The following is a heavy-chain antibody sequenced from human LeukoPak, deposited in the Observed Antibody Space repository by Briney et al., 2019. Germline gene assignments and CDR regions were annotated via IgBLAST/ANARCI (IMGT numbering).Heavy chain of an antibody. V-gene: IGHV3-23*01. D-gene: IGHD6-25*01. CDR2: ISGPGTST. J-gene: IGHJ3*01. CDR1: EFTFREYA. Sequence: GGSLRLSCAASEFTFREYALSWVRQTPVKGLEWVSTISGPGTSTYYADSVKGRFTISRDNSKNTLFLQMNTLRAEDTALYYCAKPGGPGIAARGAFDSWGQGTLVTVSS. CDR3: AKPGGPGIAARGAFDS.